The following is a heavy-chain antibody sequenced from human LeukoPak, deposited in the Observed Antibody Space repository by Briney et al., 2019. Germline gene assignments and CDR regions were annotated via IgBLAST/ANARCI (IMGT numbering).Heavy chain of an antibody. D-gene: IGHD6-19*01. V-gene: IGHV4-34*01. CDR2: INHSGST. Sequence: SETLSLTCAVYGGSFSGYYWSWIRQPPGKGLEWIGEINHSGSTNYNPSLKSRVTISVDTSKNHFSLKLSSVTAADTAVYYCARGEGIAVAASGGFDIWGQGTMVTDSS. CDR3: ARGEGIAVAASGGFDI. J-gene: IGHJ3*02. CDR1: GGSFSGYY.